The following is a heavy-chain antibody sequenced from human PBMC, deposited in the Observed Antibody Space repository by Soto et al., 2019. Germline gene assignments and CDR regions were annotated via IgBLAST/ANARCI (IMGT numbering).Heavy chain of an antibody. CDR2: IRKKTNSYTT. J-gene: IGHJ4*02. V-gene: IGHV3-72*01. CDR3: TTVTTVDYYFDY. CDR1: GLTFSDRY. D-gene: IGHD4-17*01. Sequence: EVQLVESGGGLVQPGGSLRLSCAASGLTFSDRYMDWVRQAPGQGLEWVGRIRKKTNSYTTEYAASVKGRFIIPRDDSTNSLYLQMSSLITEDTAVYYCTTVTTVDYYFDYWGQGTLVTVSS.